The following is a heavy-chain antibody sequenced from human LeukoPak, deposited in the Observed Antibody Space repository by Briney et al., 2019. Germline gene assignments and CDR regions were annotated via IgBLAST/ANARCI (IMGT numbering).Heavy chain of an antibody. D-gene: IGHD3-22*01. Sequence: GESLKISCKGSGYSFTSYCSSWVRQMPGKGLEWMGRIDPSDSYTNYSPSFQGHVTISADKSISTAYLQWSSLKASDTAMYYCARRKYYYDSSGYYDKYYFGYWGKGALVTVSS. CDR1: GYSFTSYC. J-gene: IGHJ4*02. CDR3: ARRKYYYDSSGYYDKYYFGY. CDR2: IDPSDSYT. V-gene: IGHV5-10-1*01.